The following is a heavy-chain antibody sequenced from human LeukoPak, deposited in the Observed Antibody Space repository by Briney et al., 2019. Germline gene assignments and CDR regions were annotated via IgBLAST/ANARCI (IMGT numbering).Heavy chain of an antibody. CDR1: GFIFSSYD. CDR2: IGTAGDT. Sequence: GGSLRLSCAASGFIFSSYDMHWVRQATGKGLEWVSAIGTAGDTYYPGSVKGRFTISRENAKNSLYLQMNSLRAGDTAVYYCARAPLDCSGGSCSYYFDYWGQGTLVTVSS. D-gene: IGHD2-15*01. CDR3: ARAPLDCSGGSCSYYFDY. J-gene: IGHJ4*02. V-gene: IGHV3-13*01.